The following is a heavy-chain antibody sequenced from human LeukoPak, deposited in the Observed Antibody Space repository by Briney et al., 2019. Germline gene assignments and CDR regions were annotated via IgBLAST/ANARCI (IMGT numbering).Heavy chain of an antibody. Sequence: GGSLRLSCAASGFTFSSYAMSWVRQVPGKGLEWVSVISGSGDNIYYADSVKGRFTISRDNAKNTLYLQMNSLRAEDTAVYYCARAPPNYDFWSGPDYWGQGTLVTVSS. J-gene: IGHJ4*02. D-gene: IGHD3-3*01. CDR2: ISGSGDNI. CDR3: ARAPPNYDFWSGPDY. CDR1: GFTFSSYA. V-gene: IGHV3-23*01.